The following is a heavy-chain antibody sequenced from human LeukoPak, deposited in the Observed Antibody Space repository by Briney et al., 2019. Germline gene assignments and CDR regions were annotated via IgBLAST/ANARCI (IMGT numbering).Heavy chain of an antibody. J-gene: IGHJ6*02. V-gene: IGHV1-18*04. Sequence: ASVKVSCKASGYTFSDYYMRWVRQAPGQGLEWMGWISAYNGNTNYAQKLQGRVTMTTDTSTSTAYMELRSLRSDDTAVYYCARLPKGDFWSGYFSGMDVWGQGTTVTVSS. CDR1: GYTFSDYY. CDR2: ISAYNGNT. CDR3: ARLPKGDFWSGYFSGMDV. D-gene: IGHD3-3*01.